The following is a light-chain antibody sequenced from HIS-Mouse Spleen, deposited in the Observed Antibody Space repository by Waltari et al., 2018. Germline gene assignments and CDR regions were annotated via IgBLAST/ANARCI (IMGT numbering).Light chain of an antibody. V-gene: IGLV2-23*01. J-gene: IGLJ2*01. Sequence: QSALTQPASVSGSPGQSITISCTGISSDVWAYNLVSWYQQHPGKAPKLMIYEGSKRPSGVSNRFSGSKSGNTASLTISGLQAEDEADYYCCSYAGSSTLVFGGGTKLTVL. CDR3: CSYAGSSTLV. CDR1: SSDVWAYNL. CDR2: EGS.